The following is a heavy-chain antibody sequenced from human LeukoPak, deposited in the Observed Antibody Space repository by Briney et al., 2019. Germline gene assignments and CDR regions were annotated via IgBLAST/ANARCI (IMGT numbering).Heavy chain of an antibody. V-gene: IGHV4-39*07. CDR2: IYYSGST. Sequence: SETLSLTCTVSGGSISSSSYYWGWIRQPPGKGLEWIGSIYYSGSTYYNPSLKSRVTISVDTSKNQFSLKLSSVAAADTAVYYCARGRTYYYDSSGFDPRYYFDYWGQGTLVTVSS. J-gene: IGHJ4*02. CDR3: ARGRTYYYDSSGFDPRYYFDY. D-gene: IGHD3-22*01. CDR1: GGSISSSSYY.